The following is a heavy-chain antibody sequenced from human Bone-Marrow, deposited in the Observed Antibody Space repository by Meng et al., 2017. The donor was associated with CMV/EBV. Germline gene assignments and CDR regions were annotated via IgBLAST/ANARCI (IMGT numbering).Heavy chain of an antibody. CDR2: IRYDGNNK. Sequence: GGSLRLSCAASGFTFSSYSMNWVRQAPGKGLEWVSFIRYDGNNKYYIDSVKGRFTISRDNSKNMLYLQMDSLRPEDTAVYYCAKDEWEWEPLKGPPFDYWGQGTLVTVSS. CDR1: GFTFSSYS. J-gene: IGHJ4*02. V-gene: IGHV3-30*02. CDR3: AKDEWEWEPLKGPPFDY. D-gene: IGHD1-26*01.